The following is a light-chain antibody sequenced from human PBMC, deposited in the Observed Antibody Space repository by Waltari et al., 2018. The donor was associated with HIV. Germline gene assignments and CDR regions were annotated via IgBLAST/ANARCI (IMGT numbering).Light chain of an antibody. Sequence: DIQMPQSPSSLSASVGDRVTIACQASQDISNYLNSYQQKPGKAPKLLITDASNLEIGVPSRFSGSGSGTDFTFTISSLQPEDIATYYCQQYDNFPTFGGGTKVEIK. CDR3: QQYDNFPT. CDR2: DAS. V-gene: IGKV1-33*01. CDR1: QDISNY. J-gene: IGKJ4*01.